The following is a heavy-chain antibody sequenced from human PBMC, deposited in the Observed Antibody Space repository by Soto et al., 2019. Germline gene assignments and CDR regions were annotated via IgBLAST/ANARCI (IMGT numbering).Heavy chain of an antibody. CDR3: ARDIEARVLIFGVVVVGKFDH. D-gene: IGHD3-3*02. J-gene: IGHJ5*02. CDR2: TSFDGSTK. CDR1: GFTFRNHA. V-gene: IGHV3-30*04. Sequence: PGGSLRLSCGASGFTFRNHALHWVRQAPGKGLEWVAVTSFDGSTKFYADSVKGRFTISRDNSNNTLFLHMNSLRGEDTALHYCARDIEARVLIFGVVVVGKFDHWGLGTLVTVS.